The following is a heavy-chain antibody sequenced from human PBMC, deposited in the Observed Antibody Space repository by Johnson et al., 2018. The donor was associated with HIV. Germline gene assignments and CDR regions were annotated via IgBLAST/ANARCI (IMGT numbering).Heavy chain of an antibody. J-gene: IGHJ3*01. V-gene: IGHV3-9*01. D-gene: IGHD3-16*01. CDR2: IGWNGLTI. Sequence: VESGGGLVQPGGSLRLSCAASGFSFDDYAMHWVRQVPGKGLEWVAGIGWNGLTIGYVDSVKGRFTISRNAATNSLYLRMDSLRTEDTAFYYCVKDRNYGSYLLFFDVWGQVTMVTVSS. CDR3: VKDRNYGSYLLFFDV. CDR1: GFSFDDYA.